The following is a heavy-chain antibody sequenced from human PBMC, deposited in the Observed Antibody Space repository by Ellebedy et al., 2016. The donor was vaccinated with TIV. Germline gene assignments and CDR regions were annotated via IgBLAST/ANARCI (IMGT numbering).Heavy chain of an antibody. CDR1: GFTFSSYS. Sequence: GESLKISCAASGFTFSSYSMNWVRQAPGKGLEWVSSISRNSDNMYYVDSVKGRFTISRDNAKNSLYLQMNSLRAEDTAVYYCARGDVDYWGQGTLVTVSS. V-gene: IGHV3-21*06. CDR3: ARGDVDY. J-gene: IGHJ4*02. CDR2: ISRNSDNM.